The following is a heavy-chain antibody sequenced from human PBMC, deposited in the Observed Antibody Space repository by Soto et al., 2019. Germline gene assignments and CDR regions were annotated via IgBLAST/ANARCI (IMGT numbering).Heavy chain of an antibody. V-gene: IGHV4-34*01. CDR2: INNSGST. Sequence: SETLSLTCAVYGGSFSGYYWSWIRQPPGKGLEWIGEINNSGSTNYNPSLKSRVAISVDTSKNQFSLKLSSVTAADTAVYYCARGLGAATAYAFDIWGQGTMVTVSS. CDR1: GGSFSGYY. J-gene: IGHJ3*02. CDR3: ARGLGAATAYAFDI. D-gene: IGHD3-16*01.